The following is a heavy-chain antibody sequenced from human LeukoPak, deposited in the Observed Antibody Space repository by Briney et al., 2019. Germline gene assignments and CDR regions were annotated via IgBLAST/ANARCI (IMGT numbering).Heavy chain of an antibody. D-gene: IGHD6-19*01. Sequence: GGSLRLSCAASGFTFSSYAMHWVRQAPGKGLEWVAVISYDGSNKYYADSVKGRFTISRDNSKNTLYLQMNSLRAEDTAVYYSAREAESAVAGSYYFDYWGQGTLVTVSS. CDR3: AREAESAVAGSYYFDY. CDR2: ISYDGSNK. CDR1: GFTFSSYA. V-gene: IGHV3-30*04. J-gene: IGHJ4*02.